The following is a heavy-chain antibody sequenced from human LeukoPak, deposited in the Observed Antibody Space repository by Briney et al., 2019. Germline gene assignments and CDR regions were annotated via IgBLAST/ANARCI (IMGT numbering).Heavy chain of an antibody. CDR2: IYPGGST. CDR3: AREEKDCYDGSGYYCDY. J-gene: IGHJ4*02. V-gene: IGHV4-4*07. CDR1: GGSINAYF. Sequence: SETLSLTCIVSGGSINAYFWGWIRQPAGRGLEWIGRIYPGGSTDYNPSLKSRVTMSVDTSKNHFSLRLSSVTTADTAVYYCAREEKDCYDGSGYYCDYWGQGTLVTVSS. D-gene: IGHD3-22*01.